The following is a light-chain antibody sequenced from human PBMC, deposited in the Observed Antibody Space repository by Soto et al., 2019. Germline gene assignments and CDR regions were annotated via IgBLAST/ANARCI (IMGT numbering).Light chain of an antibody. CDR3: QQRMNRIT. V-gene: IGKV3-11*01. Sequence: EIVLTQSPATLSLSPGERATLSCRASQTVNTYLAWYQQKPGQAPRLLIYAASNRATGIPARSSGSGSGTDFTLTISSLEPEDFAVYYCQQRMNRITFGQGTRLEIK. CDR1: QTVNTY. J-gene: IGKJ5*01. CDR2: AAS.